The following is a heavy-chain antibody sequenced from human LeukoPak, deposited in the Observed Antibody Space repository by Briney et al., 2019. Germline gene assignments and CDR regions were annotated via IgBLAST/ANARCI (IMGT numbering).Heavy chain of an antibody. J-gene: IGHJ4*02. V-gene: IGHV3-53*01. D-gene: IGHD5-18*01. CDR2: IYSGGST. Sequence: GGSLRLSCAASGFTVSSNYMSWVRQAPGKGLEWVSVIYSGGSTYYADSVKGRLTISRDNSKNTLYLQMNSLRAEDTAVYYCARGAHSYGYDYWGQGTLVTVSS. CDR1: GFTVSSNY. CDR3: ARGAHSYGYDY.